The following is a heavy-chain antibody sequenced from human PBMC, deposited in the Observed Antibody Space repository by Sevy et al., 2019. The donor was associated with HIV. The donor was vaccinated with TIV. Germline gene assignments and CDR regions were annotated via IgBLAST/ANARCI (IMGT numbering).Heavy chain of an antibody. CDR2: ISYDGINK. CDR1: GFIFSNYA. D-gene: IGHD1-26*01. CDR3: ARDSNSGYYYYYAMDV. Sequence: GGSLRLSCAASGFIFSNYAMHWVRQAPGKGLEWVAVISYDGINKYYADSVKCRLTISRDNSKNTLYVQMNSLRAEDTAVYYCARDSNSGYYYYYAMDVWGQGTTVTVSS. V-gene: IGHV3-30-3*01. J-gene: IGHJ6*02.